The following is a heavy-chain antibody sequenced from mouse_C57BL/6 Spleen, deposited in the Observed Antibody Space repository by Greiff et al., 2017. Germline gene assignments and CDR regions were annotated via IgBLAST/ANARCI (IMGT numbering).Heavy chain of an antibody. Sequence: QVQLQQPGAELVKPGASVKMSCKASGYTFTSYWITWVKQKPGQGLEWIGDIYPGSGSTNYNEQFKSKATLTVDTSSSTAYMQLSSLTSEDSAVYYCAREDFGSSPLFAMDYWGQGTSVTVSS. CDR1: GYTFTSYW. D-gene: IGHD1-1*01. V-gene: IGHV1-55*01. J-gene: IGHJ4*01. CDR2: IYPGSGST. CDR3: AREDFGSSPLFAMDY.